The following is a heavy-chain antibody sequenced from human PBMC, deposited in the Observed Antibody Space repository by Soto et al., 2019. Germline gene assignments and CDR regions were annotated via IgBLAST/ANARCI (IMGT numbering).Heavy chain of an antibody. V-gene: IGHV1-69*02. CDR3: ARYSGYDFDY. Sequence: QVQLVQSGAEVKKPGSSVKVSCKASGGTFSSYTISWVRQAPGQGLEWMGRIIPILGIANYAQKFQGRVTITADKSTSTAYMETSSLRAEDTAVYYCARYSGYDFDYWGQGTLVTVSS. J-gene: IGHJ4*02. CDR2: IIPILGIA. D-gene: IGHD5-12*01. CDR1: GGTFSSYT.